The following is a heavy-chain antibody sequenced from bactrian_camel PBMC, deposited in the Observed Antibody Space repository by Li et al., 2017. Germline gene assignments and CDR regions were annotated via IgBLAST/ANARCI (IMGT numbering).Heavy chain of an antibody. CDR2: HYTGTATT. Sequence: VQLVESGGGLAQPGGSLRLSCVVSGYAYSDGYCLGWFRQAPGKEREAVAAHYTGTATTYVADSVKGRFAISQNHAKDTAYLQMNSLKLEDTGMYYCSVRRTYGGRWDSPADWHDWGQGTQVTVS. V-gene: IGHV3S40*01. CDR3: SVRRTYGGRWDSPADWHD. J-gene: IGHJ4*01. CDR1: GYAYSDGYC. D-gene: IGHD6*01.